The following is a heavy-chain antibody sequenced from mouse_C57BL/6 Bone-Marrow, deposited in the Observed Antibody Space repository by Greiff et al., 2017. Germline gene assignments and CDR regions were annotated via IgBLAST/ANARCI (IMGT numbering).Heavy chain of an antibody. J-gene: IGHJ3*01. CDR1: GYTFTSYW. CDR2: IHPNSGST. CDR3: ASPGDWAWFAY. D-gene: IGHD2-13*01. V-gene: IGHV1-64*01. Sequence: QVQLQQPGAELVKPGASVKLSCKASGYTFTSYWMHWVKQRPGQGLEWIGMIHPNSGSTNYNEKFKGKATVTVDKSSTTAYMQLSSLTSEDSAVYYCASPGDWAWFAYGGQGTLVTVSA.